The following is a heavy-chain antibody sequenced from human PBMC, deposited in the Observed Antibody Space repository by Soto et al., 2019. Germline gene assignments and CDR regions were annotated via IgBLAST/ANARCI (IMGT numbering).Heavy chain of an antibody. V-gene: IGHV3-53*01. CDR2: IYSGGST. CDR1: GFTVSSNY. J-gene: IGHJ6*02. D-gene: IGHD2-21*01. CDR3: ARLGDEGIYWYYGMDV. Sequence: GGSLRLSCAASGFTVSSNYMSWVRQAPGKGLEWVSVIYSGGSTYYADSVKGRFTISRDNSKNTLYLQMNSLRAEDTVVYYCARLGDEGIYWYYGMDVWGQGTTVTAP.